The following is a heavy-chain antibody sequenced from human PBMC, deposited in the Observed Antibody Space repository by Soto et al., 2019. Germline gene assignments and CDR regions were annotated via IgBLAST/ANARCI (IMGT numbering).Heavy chain of an antibody. Sequence: QVQLVQSGAEVKTPGASVKVSCKASGYTFASYDINWVRQAPGQGLEWMGWMIPNSGNTGFAQKFQGRLTLTRDTALTIAHMELSSLRNEDTAVYYCARSDGYDFNWLDSWGQGTLVTVS. CDR2: MIPNSGNT. J-gene: IGHJ5*01. CDR1: GYTFASYD. D-gene: IGHD2-21*01. CDR3: ARSDGYDFNWLDS. V-gene: IGHV1-8*01.